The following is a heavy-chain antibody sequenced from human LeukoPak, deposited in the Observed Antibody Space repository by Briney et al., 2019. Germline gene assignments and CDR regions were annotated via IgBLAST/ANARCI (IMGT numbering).Heavy chain of an antibody. CDR2: INPNSGGT. CDR3: ARDERYDSSGYPFDY. Sequence: GASVKVSCKASGYTFTGYFIHWVRQAPGQGLEWIGWINPNSGGTNYAQRFQGRVTMTSDTPISTAYMELSRLRSNDTALYYCARDERYDSSGYPFDYWGQGTLVTVSS. CDR1: GYTFTGYF. D-gene: IGHD3-22*01. V-gene: IGHV1-2*02. J-gene: IGHJ4*02.